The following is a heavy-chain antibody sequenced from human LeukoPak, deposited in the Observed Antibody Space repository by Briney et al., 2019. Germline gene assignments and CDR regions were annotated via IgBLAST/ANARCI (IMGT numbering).Heavy chain of an antibody. V-gene: IGHV3-53*01. CDR1: GFTVSSNY. D-gene: IGHD3-16*01. CDR3: AREQGGSFDY. Sequence: GGSLRLSCAASGFTVSSNYMSWVRQAPGRGLEWASVIYSGGSTYYADSVKGRFTISRDNSKNTLYLQMNSLRAEDTAVYYCAREQGGSFDYWGQGTLVTVSP. CDR2: IYSGGST. J-gene: IGHJ4*02.